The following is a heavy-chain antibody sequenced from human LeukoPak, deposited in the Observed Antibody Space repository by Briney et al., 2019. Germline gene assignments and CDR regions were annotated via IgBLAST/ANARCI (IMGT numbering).Heavy chain of an antibody. D-gene: IGHD5-24*01. CDR2: ISAYNGNT. CDR3: ARDLSMTTSGGGGDY. V-gene: IGHV1-18*01. Sequence: ASVKVSCKASGYTFTSYGISWVRQAPGQGLEWMGWISAYNGNTNYAQKLQGRVTMTTDTSTSTAYMELRSLRSDDTAVYYCARDLSMTTSGGGGDYWGQGTLVTVSS. J-gene: IGHJ4*02. CDR1: GYTFTSYG.